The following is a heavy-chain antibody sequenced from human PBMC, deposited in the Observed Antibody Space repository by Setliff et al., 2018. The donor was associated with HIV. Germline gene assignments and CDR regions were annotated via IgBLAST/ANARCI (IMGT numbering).Heavy chain of an antibody. CDR2: IYYSGST. Sequence: PSETLSLTCTVSGGSISSSSSFWGWIRQPPGKGLEWIGSIYYSGSTYYNPSLQSRVTISVDTSKNQISLKLTSVTAADTAVYYCAGGEVRSRYVSSRAPFYHYYYYMDVWGKGTTVTVSS. V-gene: IGHV4-39*07. CDR1: GGSISSSSSF. J-gene: IGHJ6*03. CDR3: AGGEVRSRYVSSRAPFYHYYYYMDV. D-gene: IGHD6-13*01.